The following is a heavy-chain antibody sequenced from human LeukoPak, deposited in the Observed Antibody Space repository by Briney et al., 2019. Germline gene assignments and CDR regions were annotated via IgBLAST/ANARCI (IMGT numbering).Heavy chain of an antibody. CDR3: ARHVLDPYYYYYMDV. V-gene: IGHV4-4*07. CDR1: GGSISSYY. CDR2: IYTSGST. J-gene: IGHJ6*03. Sequence: PSETLSLTCTVSGGSISSYYWSWIRQPAGKGLEWIGRIYTSGSTNYNPSLKSRVTMSVDTSKNQFSLKLSSVTAADTAVYYCARHVLDPYYYYYMDVWGKATTVTISS. D-gene: IGHD3/OR15-3a*01.